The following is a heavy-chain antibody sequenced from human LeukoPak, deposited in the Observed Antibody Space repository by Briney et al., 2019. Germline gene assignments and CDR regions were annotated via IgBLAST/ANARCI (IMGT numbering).Heavy chain of an antibody. CDR3: ARSGYGSGSYYFDY. CDR2: IYYSGST. Sequence: SETLSPTCTVSGGSISSYYWSWIRQPPGKGLEWIGYIYYSGSTNYNPSLKSRVTISVDTSKNQFSLKLSSVTAADTAVYYCARSGYGSGSYYFDYWGQGTLVTVSS. V-gene: IGHV4-59*01. J-gene: IGHJ4*02. CDR1: GGSISSYY. D-gene: IGHD3-10*01.